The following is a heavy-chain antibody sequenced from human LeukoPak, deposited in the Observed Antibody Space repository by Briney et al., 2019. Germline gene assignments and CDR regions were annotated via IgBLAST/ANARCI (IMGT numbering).Heavy chain of an antibody. CDR1: GGSISSYY. J-gene: IGHJ4*02. V-gene: IGHV4-4*07. CDR2: IYTSGST. Sequence: SETLSLTCTVSGGSISSYYWSWIRQPAGKGLEWIGRIYTSGSTNHNPSLKSRVTMSVDTSKNQFSLKLSSVTAADTAVYYCARDANSGSYYLLDYWGQGTLVTVSS. D-gene: IGHD1-26*01. CDR3: ARDANSGSYYLLDY.